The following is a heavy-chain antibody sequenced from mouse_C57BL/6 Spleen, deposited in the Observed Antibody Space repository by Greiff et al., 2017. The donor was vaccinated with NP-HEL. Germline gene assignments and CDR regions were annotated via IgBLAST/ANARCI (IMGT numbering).Heavy chain of an antibody. D-gene: IGHD2-3*01. CDR2: IYPGSGNT. CDR3: ARSDGYYPRY. Sequence: QVQLQQSGPELVKPGASVKISCKASGYSFTSYYIHWVKQRPGQGLEWIGWIYPGSGNTKYNEKFKGKATLTADTSSSTAYMQLSSLTSEDSAVYYCARSDGYYPRYWGQGTTLTVSS. V-gene: IGHV1-66*01. J-gene: IGHJ2*01. CDR1: GYSFTSYY.